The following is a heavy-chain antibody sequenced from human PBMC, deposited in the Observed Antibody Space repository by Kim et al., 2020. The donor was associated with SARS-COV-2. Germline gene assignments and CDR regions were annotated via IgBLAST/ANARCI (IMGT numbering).Heavy chain of an antibody. V-gene: IGHV4-30-2*04. J-gene: IGHJ5*02. CDR3: ARRGWWELEEFDP. Sequence: PPLKGQAPISVDPSKNQFSLKLSSVTAADTAVYYCARRGWWELEEFDPWGQGTLVTVSS. D-gene: IGHD1-26*01.